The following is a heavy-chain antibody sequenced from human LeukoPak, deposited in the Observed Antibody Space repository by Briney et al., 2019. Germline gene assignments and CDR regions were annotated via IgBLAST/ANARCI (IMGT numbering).Heavy chain of an antibody. CDR3: GIEPKGARGEFDP. V-gene: IGHV4-34*01. J-gene: IGHJ5*02. Sequence: SETLSLTCAVYGGSFSGYYWSWIRQPPGKGLEWIGEINHSGSANYNPSLKSRVTISVDTSKNQFSLKLSSVTAADTAVYYCGIEPKGARGEFDPWGQGTLVTVSS. D-gene: IGHD3-10*01. CDR1: GGSFSGYY. CDR2: INHSGSA.